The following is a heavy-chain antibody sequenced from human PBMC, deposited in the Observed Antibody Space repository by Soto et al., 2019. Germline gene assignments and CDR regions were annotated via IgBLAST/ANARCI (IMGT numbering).Heavy chain of an antibody. CDR3: ARGVLVMVYATLDH. CDR2: VNYSGRT. Sequence: SETLSLTCAVYGGSLTDYYWTWIRQPPGKEPEWIGEVNYSGRTNYNPSLSSRVTISIDTSNSQFYLTLRSVTAADTAVYYCARGVLVMVYATLDHWGPGTQVTVSS. J-gene: IGHJ4*02. D-gene: IGHD2-8*01. CDR1: GGSLTDYY. V-gene: IGHV4-34*01.